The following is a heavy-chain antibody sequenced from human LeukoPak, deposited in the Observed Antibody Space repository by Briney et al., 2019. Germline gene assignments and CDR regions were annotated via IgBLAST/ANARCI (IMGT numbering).Heavy chain of an antibody. V-gene: IGHV4-39*02. CDR1: GGSFTTSGYY. D-gene: IGHD6-13*01. CDR3: ANDLIAAVGSTLGS. Sequence: SETLSLTCTVSGGSFTTSGYYWGWIRQPPGKGLEWIGCLSYSGSTYYNPSLKGRVTISLDTSKNHFSLNLTSVTAADTAVYYCANDLIAAVGSTLGSWGQGTLVTVSS. J-gene: IGHJ5*02. CDR2: LSYSGST.